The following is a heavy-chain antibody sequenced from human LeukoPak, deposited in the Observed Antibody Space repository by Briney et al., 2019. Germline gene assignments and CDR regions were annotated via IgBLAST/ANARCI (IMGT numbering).Heavy chain of an antibody. J-gene: IGHJ5*02. CDR1: GGSFSGYS. Sequence: SETLSLTCAVYGGSFSGYSWNWIRQPPVKGLEWIGEINHSGGTNYNPSLKSRVTISVDTSKKQFSLKLSSVTAADTAVYYCASSFYGSGSYYGWFDPWGQGTLVTVSS. CDR2: INHSGGT. V-gene: IGHV4-34*01. D-gene: IGHD3-10*01. CDR3: ASSFYGSGSYYGWFDP.